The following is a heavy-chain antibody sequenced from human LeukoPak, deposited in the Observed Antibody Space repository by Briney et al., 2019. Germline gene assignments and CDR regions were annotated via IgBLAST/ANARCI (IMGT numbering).Heavy chain of an antibody. V-gene: IGHV7-4-1*02. CDR2: INTNTGNP. CDR3: ATYLIAAAGPPMSAPFDY. CDR1: GYTFTSYA. D-gene: IGHD6-13*01. J-gene: IGHJ4*02. Sequence: ASVKVSCKASGYTFTSYAMNWVRQAPGQGLEWMGWINTNTGNPTYAQGFTGRFVFSLDTSVSTAYLQISSLKAEDTAVYYCATYLIAAAGPPMSAPFDYWGQGTLVTVSS.